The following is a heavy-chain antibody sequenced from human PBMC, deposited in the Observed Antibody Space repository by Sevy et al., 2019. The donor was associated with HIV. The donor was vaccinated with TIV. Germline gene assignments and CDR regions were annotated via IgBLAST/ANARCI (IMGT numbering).Heavy chain of an antibody. CDR3: AAISTTSVFDP. CDR1: GYSFSNYG. V-gene: IGHV1-18*01. Sequence: ASVKVSCKASGYSFSNYGLTWVRQAPGQGLEWMGWISGYNGETHYAQKFQGRVTMTSETSTTTAYMELRSLKFEDTALYYCAAISTTSVFDPWGQGTLVTVSS. J-gene: IGHJ5*02. D-gene: IGHD1-7*01. CDR2: ISGYNGET.